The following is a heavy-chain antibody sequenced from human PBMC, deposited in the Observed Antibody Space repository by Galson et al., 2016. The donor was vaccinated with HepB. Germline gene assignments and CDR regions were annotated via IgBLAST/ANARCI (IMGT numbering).Heavy chain of an antibody. D-gene: IGHD3-10*01. Sequence: ATLSLTCTVSDGSISNYFWSWIRQPPGKGLEWIGYISYSGNTNYSPSLKSRVTISVDTSKIQFSLKLSSVTAADTAVYYCAGAVRANDAFDIWGQGTMVTVSS. CDR1: DGSISNYF. J-gene: IGHJ3*02. V-gene: IGHV4-59*01. CDR2: ISYSGNT. CDR3: AGAVRANDAFDI.